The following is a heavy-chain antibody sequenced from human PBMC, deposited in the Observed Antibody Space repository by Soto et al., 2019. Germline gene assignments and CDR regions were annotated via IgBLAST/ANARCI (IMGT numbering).Heavy chain of an antibody. CDR1: GGSISSGDYY. V-gene: IGHV4-30-4*01. CDR3: ARGVTSIAAPACFDP. Sequence: PSETLSLACTVSGGSISSGDYYWSWIRQPPGKGLEWIGYIYYSGSTYYNPSLKSRVTISVDTSKNQFSLKLSSVTAADTAVYYCARGVTSIAAPACFDPWGQGALVTVSS. CDR2: IYYSGST. J-gene: IGHJ5*02. D-gene: IGHD6-6*01.